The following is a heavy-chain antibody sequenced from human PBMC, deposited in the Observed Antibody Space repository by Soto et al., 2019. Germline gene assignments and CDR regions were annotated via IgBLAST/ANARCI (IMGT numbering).Heavy chain of an antibody. V-gene: IGHV4-4*02. J-gene: IGHJ5*02. CDR3: ASGFDSDGLYNGGHP. CDR2: ILHIGST. D-gene: IGHD3-22*01. Sequence: VQLQESGPGLVKPSGTLSLTCTVSGGSISTTNWWSWVRQSPGKGLEWIGEILHIGSTNYNASLHSPVTISIDTSKNQFSLTLSSVTAADTAVYYCASGFDSDGLYNGGHPWGQGTLVSVSS. CDR1: GGSISTTNW.